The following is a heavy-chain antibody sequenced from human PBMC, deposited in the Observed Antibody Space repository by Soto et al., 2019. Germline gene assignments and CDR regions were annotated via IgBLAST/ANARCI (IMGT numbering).Heavy chain of an antibody. CDR2: ISPFDGNT. CDR3: AREVNYYDSSGGSCYYYFDY. CDR1: GYTFTNYG. V-gene: IGHV1-18*01. D-gene: IGHD2-15*01. Sequence: ASVKVSCKTSGYTFTNYGISWVRQAPGQGLEWMGWISPFDGNTNYAQNFQVRVTLTTDTSTSTAYMEVRSLRSDDTAVYFCAREVNYYDSSGGSCYYYFDYWGQGTLVTVSS. J-gene: IGHJ4*02.